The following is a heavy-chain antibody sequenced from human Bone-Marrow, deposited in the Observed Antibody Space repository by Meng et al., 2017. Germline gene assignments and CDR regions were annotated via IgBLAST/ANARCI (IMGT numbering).Heavy chain of an antibody. Sequence: VELVRSGAEVNKPGASVKVSCKPSGYKFPDSYITGVRRAPGKGLEWMGRINPKSGDTHYAQKFQARVTMTGDTSISTAYMELSGLRSDDTAMYYCARDEDISAAGKLFGDYWGQGTLVTVSS. D-gene: IGHD6-25*01. J-gene: IGHJ4*02. CDR1: GYKFPDSY. CDR3: ARDEDISAAGKLFGDY. V-gene: IGHV1-2*06. CDR2: INPKSGDT.